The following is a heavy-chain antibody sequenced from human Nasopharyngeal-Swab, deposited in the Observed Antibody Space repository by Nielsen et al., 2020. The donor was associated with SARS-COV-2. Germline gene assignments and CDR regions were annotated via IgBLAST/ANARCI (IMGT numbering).Heavy chain of an antibody. CDR2: ISRDGRSI. V-gene: IGHV3-64*02. D-gene: IGHD1-26*01. J-gene: IGHJ4*02. CDR1: GFTFSDYD. CDR3: ARAPYSGSYYGFDY. Sequence: GESLKISCAASGFTFSDYDMHWVRQAPGKGLEHVSGISRDGRSIFFADSVRDRFTISRDNSKNTLYLQMGGLRAEDMAVYYRARAPYSGSYYGFDYWGQGTLVTVSS.